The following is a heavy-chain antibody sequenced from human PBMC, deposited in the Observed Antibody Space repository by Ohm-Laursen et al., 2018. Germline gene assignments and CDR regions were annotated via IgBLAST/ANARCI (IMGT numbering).Heavy chain of an antibody. V-gene: IGHV4-59*01. CDR2: ISYSGST. J-gene: IGHJ2*01. D-gene: IGHD3-10*01. CDR1: GVSISSYY. Sequence: GTLSLTCSVSGVSISSYYWSWIRQPPGKGLEWIGYISYSGSTSYSPSLRSRVTTSVDTSKNQFSLKLSSVTAADTAVYYCARLTEYYYGSGSYSYWYLDLWGRGTLFTVSS. CDR3: ARLTEYYYGSGSYSYWYLDL.